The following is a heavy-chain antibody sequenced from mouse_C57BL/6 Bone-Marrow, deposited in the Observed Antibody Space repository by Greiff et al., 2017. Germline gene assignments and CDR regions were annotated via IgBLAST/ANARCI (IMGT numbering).Heavy chain of an antibody. CDR1: GYTFTSYW. D-gene: IGHD1-1*01. J-gene: IGHJ4*01. CDR2: IYPGSGST. CDR3: ARYYGRGYYAMDY. V-gene: IGHV1-55*01. Sequence: VQLQQPGAELVKPGASVKMSCKASGYTFTSYWITWVKQRPGQGLEWIGDIYPGSGSTNYNEKFKSKATLTVDTSSSTAYMQLSSLTSEDSAVYYCARYYGRGYYAMDYWGQGTSVTVSS.